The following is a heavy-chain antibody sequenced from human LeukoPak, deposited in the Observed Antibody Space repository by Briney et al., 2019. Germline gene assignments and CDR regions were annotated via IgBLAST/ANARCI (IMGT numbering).Heavy chain of an antibody. CDR1: GFTFDDYA. J-gene: IGHJ5*02. CDR3: AKDVGYGSGRQRGFDP. V-gene: IGHV3-9*01. D-gene: IGHD3-10*01. Sequence: GGSLRLSCAASGFTFDDYAMHWVRQAPGKGLEWVSGISWNSGSIGYADSVKGRFTISRDNAKNSLYLQMNSLRAEDTALYYCAKDVGYGSGRQRGFDPWGQGTLVTVSS. CDR2: ISWNSGSI.